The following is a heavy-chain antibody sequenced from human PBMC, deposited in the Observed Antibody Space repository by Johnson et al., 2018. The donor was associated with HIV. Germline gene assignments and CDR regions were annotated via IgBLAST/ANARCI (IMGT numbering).Heavy chain of an antibody. J-gene: IGHJ3*02. Sequence: VQLVESGGGLAKPAWSPRLSCAASQFTFSFYYMNCVRQAPGNGLELVGQVNPNGGTTYLIDSGKDRFNISRDNAKNTLHLQMNSLRAEDTALYYCARATHYYDSSGYYIDAFDIWGQGTMVTVSS. V-gene: IGHV3-25*05. CDR3: ARATHYYDSSGYYIDAFDI. CDR1: QFTFSFYY. D-gene: IGHD3-22*01. CDR2: VNPNGGTT.